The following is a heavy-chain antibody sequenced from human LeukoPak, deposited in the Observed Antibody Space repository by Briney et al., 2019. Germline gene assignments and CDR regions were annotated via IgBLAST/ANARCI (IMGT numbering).Heavy chain of an antibody. CDR2: ISSSGTSI. CDR3: ARHTGPYYSSGSYGLDV. CDR1: GFTFSAYN. Sequence: GGSLRLSCAASGFTFSAYNMNWVRQAPGKGLEWVSSISSSGTSIYYAESSKGRFTISRDNAKNSLYLQMNSLRAEDTAVHYCARHTGPYYSSGSYGLDVWGQGTTVIVSS. J-gene: IGHJ6*02. D-gene: IGHD3-10*01. V-gene: IGHV3-21*01.